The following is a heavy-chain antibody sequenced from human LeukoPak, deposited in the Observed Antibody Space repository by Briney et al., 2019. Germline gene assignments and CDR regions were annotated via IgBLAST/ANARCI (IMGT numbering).Heavy chain of an antibody. CDR2: ISAYNDNT. Sequence: ASVKVSCKASGYTFTSYGISWVRQAPGQGLEWMGWISAYNDNTNYAQKLQGRVTMTTDTSTSTAYMELRSLRSDDTAVYYCARDYGRDSNYWFDPWGQGTLVTVSS. J-gene: IGHJ5*02. CDR1: GYTFTSYG. V-gene: IGHV1-18*01. D-gene: IGHD4-11*01. CDR3: ARDYGRDSNYWFDP.